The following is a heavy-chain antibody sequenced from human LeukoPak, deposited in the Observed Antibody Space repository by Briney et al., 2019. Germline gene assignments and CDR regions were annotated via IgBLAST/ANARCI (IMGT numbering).Heavy chain of an antibody. Sequence: SETLSLTCTVSGGSISSYYWSWIRQPPGKGLEWIGYIYYSGSTNYNPSLKSRVTISVDTSKNQFSLKLSSVTAADTAVYYCARDPSIYSSSSGWFDPWGQGTLVTVSS. J-gene: IGHJ5*02. V-gene: IGHV4-59*01. D-gene: IGHD6-6*01. CDR2: IYYSGST. CDR3: ARDPSIYSSSSGWFDP. CDR1: GGSISSYY.